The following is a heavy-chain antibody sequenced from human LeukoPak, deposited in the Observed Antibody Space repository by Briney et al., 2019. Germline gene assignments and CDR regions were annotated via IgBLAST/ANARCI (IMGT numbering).Heavy chain of an antibody. D-gene: IGHD3-16*01. Sequence: PGGSLRLFCAASGFTFSSYSMNWVRQAPGKGLEWVSSISSSSSYIYYADSVKGRFTISRDNAKNSLYPQMNSLRAEDTAVYYCARDWGYYYYYGMDVWGQGTTVTVSS. CDR1: GFTFSSYS. CDR3: ARDWGYYYYYGMDV. V-gene: IGHV3-21*01. J-gene: IGHJ6*02. CDR2: ISSSSSYI.